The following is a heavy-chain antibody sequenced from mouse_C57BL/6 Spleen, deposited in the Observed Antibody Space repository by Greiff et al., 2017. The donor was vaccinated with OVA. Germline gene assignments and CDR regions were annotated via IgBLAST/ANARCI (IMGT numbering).Heavy chain of an antibody. J-gene: IGHJ3*01. CDR1: GFNIKDDY. Sequence: EVKLQESGAELVRPGASVKLSCTASGFNIKDDYMHWVKQRPEQGLEWIGWIDPENGDTEYASKFQGKATITADTSSNTAYLQLSSLTSEDTAVYYCTTWAPSRAYWGQGTLVTVSA. CDR3: TTWAPSRAY. CDR2: IDPENGDT. V-gene: IGHV14-4*01.